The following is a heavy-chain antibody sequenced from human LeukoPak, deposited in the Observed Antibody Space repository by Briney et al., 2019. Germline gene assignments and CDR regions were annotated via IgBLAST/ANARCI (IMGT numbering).Heavy chain of an antibody. J-gene: IGHJ4*02. CDR2: ISHDGGNK. V-gene: IGHV3-30*18. CDR1: GFTFSNYG. CDR3: AKGSIAVAGKLDY. D-gene: IGHD6-19*01. Sequence: GGSLRLSCAASGFTFSNYGMHWVRQAPGKGLEWVAVISHDGGNKYYADSVKGRFTISRDNAKNSLYLQMNSLRAEDTALYYCAKGSIAVAGKLDYWGQGTPVTVSS.